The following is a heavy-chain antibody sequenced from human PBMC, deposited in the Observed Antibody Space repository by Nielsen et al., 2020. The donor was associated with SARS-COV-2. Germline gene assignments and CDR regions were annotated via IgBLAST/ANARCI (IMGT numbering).Heavy chain of an antibody. CDR3: ARTGTTYELPLLY. D-gene: IGHD1-7*01. CDR2: IWYDGSNK. CDR1: EVTFRSYD. J-gene: IGHJ4*02. Sequence: GESLKISCAASEVTFRSYDMQWVRQAPGKGLESVARIWYDGSNKYYADSVKDRFTISRDNSKNTLYLQMNSLRAEDTAVYYCARTGTTYELPLLYWGQGTLVTVSS. V-gene: IGHV3-33*01.